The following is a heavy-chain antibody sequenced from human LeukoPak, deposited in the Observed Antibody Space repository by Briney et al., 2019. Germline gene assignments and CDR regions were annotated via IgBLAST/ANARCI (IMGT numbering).Heavy chain of an antibody. Sequence: GGSLRLSCAASGNYWMHWVRQAPGKGLVWVSHINGDGSWTTYADSVKGRFTISKDNAKNTVYLQMNNPRAEDTAVYYCVSFYETYWGRGTLVTVSS. J-gene: IGHJ4*02. CDR3: VSFYETY. CDR2: INGDGSWT. D-gene: IGHD2-2*01. CDR1: GNYW. V-gene: IGHV3-74*01.